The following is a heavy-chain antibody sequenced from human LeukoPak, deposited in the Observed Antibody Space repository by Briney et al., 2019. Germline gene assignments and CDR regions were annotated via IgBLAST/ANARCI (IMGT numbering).Heavy chain of an antibody. CDR2: IYYSGST. D-gene: IGHD3-22*01. J-gene: IGHJ4*02. V-gene: IGHV4-31*03. CDR1: GGSISSGGYY. CDR3: ARGDSSGYYYSQYFDY. Sequence: SQTLSLTCTVSGGSISSGGYYWSWIRQHPGKGLEWIGYIYYSGSTYYNPSLKSRVTISVDTSKNQFSLKLSSVTAADTAVYYCARGDSSGYYYSQYFDYWGQGTLVTVSS.